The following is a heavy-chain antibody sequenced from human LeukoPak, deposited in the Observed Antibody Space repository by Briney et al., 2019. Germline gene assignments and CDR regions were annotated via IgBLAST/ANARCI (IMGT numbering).Heavy chain of an antibody. CDR2: ISSSSSTI. V-gene: IGHV3-48*04. J-gene: IGHJ4*02. CDR3: ARRITGSGY. CDR1: GFTFSSYS. D-gene: IGHD1-20*01. Sequence: GGSLRLSCAASGFTFSSYSMNRVLQAPGKGLEWVSYISSSSSTIYYADSVKGRFTISRDNAKNSLYLQMISLRAEDTAVYYCARRITGSGYWGQGTLVTVSS.